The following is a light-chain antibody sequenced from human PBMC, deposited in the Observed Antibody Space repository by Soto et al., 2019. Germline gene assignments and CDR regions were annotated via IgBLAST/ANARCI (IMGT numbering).Light chain of an antibody. V-gene: IGKV1-39*01. Sequence: DIQMTQSPSSLSASVGDRVTITCRASQSISNYLNWYQLKPGKAPKLLIYAASSLQSGVTSRFSGSGSGTDFTLTISSLQPEDFATYYCHQSYNTPLTFGGGTKVEIK. J-gene: IGKJ4*01. CDR2: AAS. CDR3: HQSYNTPLT. CDR1: QSISNY.